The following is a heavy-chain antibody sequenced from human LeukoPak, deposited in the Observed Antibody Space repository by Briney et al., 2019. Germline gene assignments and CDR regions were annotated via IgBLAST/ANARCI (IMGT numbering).Heavy chain of an antibody. CDR3: ARFCGGDCSLTGYYYGMDV. D-gene: IGHD2-21*02. V-gene: IGHV4-38-2*02. Sequence: PSETLSLTCTVSGYSISSGYYWGWIRQPPGKGLEWIGSIYHSGSTYYNPSLKSRVTISVDTSKNQFSLKLSSVTAADTAVYYCARFCGGDCSLTGYYYGMDVWGQGTTVTVSS. CDR1: GYSISSGYY. CDR2: IYHSGST. J-gene: IGHJ6*02.